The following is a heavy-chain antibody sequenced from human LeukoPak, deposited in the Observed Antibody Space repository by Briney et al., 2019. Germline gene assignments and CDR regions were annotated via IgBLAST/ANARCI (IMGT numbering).Heavy chain of an antibody. CDR2: IYYSGST. CDR3: ARANLSYDFWSGYATGPIDY. CDR1: GGSISSSSYY. V-gene: IGHV4-39*07. Sequence: SETLSLTCTVSGGSISSSSYYWGWIRQPPGKGLEWIGSIYYSGSTYYNPSLKSRVTISVDTSKNQFSLKLSSVTAADTAVYYCARANLSYDFWSGYATGPIDYWGQGTLVTVSS. J-gene: IGHJ4*02. D-gene: IGHD3-3*01.